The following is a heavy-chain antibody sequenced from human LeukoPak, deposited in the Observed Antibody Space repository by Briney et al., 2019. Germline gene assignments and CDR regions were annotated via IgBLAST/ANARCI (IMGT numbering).Heavy chain of an antibody. CDR2: IRYSGKT. V-gene: IGHV4-39*01. CDR3: ARHYYDSSGSAYYFDY. J-gene: IGHJ4*02. D-gene: IGHD3-22*01. CDR1: GGSISSSSSY. Sequence: PSETLSLTCTVSGGSISSSSSYWGWIRQPPGKVLEWIGSIRYSGKTYYNPSLKIRVTMSMDTSKNQFSLRLSSVTAADTAVYSCARHYYDSSGSAYYFDYWGQGTLVTVSS.